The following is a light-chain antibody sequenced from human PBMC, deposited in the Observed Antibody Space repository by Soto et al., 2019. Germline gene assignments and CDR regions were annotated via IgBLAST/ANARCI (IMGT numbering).Light chain of an antibody. CDR2: LNSDGSH. V-gene: IGLV4-69*01. CDR3: QTWGTGTVV. Sequence: QSVLTQSPSASASLGASVTLTCTLSSGHSSYAIAWHQQQPEKGHRYLMKLNSDGSHSKGDGIPDRFSGSRSGAERYLTISSLQSEDEADYYCQTWGTGTVVFGGGTKVTVL. CDR1: SGHSSYA. J-gene: IGLJ2*01.